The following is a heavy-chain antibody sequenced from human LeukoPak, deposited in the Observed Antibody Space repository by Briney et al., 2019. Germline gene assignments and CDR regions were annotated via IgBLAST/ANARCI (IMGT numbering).Heavy chain of an antibody. D-gene: IGHD6-19*01. V-gene: IGHV3-11*01. Sequence: PGGSLRLSCAASGFSFSRYYMSWVRHTPGKALEWISYIPTSGISFQYADSVRGRFTASRDDAKNSLHLQMDSLRVEDTAVYYCTRAVSLGPGAHFDQWGQGALVSVSS. CDR3: TRAVSLGPGAHFDQ. J-gene: IGHJ4*02. CDR1: GFSFSRYY. CDR2: IPTSGISF.